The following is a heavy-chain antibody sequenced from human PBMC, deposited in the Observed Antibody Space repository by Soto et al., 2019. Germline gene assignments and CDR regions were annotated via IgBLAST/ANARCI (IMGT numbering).Heavy chain of an antibody. CDR2: INPNSGGT. D-gene: IGHD6-13*01. CDR3: ARGDAAGYSSSWSAFDI. Sequence: WASVKVSCKASGYTFTGYYMHWVRQAPGQGLEWMGWINPNSGGTNYAQKFQGWVTMTRDTSISTAYMELSRLRSDDTAVYYCARGDAAGYSSSWSAFDIWGQGTMVTVSS. CDR1: GYTFTGYY. J-gene: IGHJ3*02. V-gene: IGHV1-2*04.